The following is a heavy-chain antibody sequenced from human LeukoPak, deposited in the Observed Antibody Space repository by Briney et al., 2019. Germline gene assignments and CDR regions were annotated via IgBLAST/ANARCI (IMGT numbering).Heavy chain of an antibody. J-gene: IGHJ6*04. CDR3: ARDRPGDV. V-gene: IGHV3-64*01. Sequence: GGSLRLSCAASGFTFSGYEMHWVRQAPGKGLEYVSAISSNGGSTYYANFVKGRFIISRDNSKNTLYLQMGSLRPEDMAVYYCARDRPGDVWGEGTTVTVSS. CDR1: GFTFSGYE. CDR2: ISSNGGST.